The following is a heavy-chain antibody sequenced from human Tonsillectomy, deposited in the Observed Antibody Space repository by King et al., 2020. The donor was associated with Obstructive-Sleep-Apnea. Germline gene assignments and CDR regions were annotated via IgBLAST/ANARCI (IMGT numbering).Heavy chain of an antibody. CDR2: IYYSWST. CDR3: ARGGGSPPFDY. D-gene: IGHD1-26*01. CDR1: GGSISSYY. Sequence: VQLQESGPGLVKPSETLSLTCTVSGGSISSYYWGWIRQPPGKGLEWMGYIYYSWSTNYNPYLKSRFTISVDTSKNQFSLRLSSVTAADTAVFYCARGGGSPPFDYWGQGTLVTVSS. V-gene: IGHV4-59*01. J-gene: IGHJ4*02.